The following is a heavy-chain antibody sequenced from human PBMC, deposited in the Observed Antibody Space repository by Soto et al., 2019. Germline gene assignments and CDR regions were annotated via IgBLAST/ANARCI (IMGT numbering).Heavy chain of an antibody. V-gene: IGHV4-39*01. D-gene: IGHD3-10*01. Sequence: PSETLSLTCTVSGGSICSSSYYWDWIRQPPGKGLEWIGSIYYSGSTYYNPSLKSRVTMSVDTSKNQFSLKLSSVTAADTAVYYCARGGLRRGWFGELPSGLDIWGQGTMVTVSS. CDR3: ARGGLRRGWFGELPSGLDI. J-gene: IGHJ3*02. CDR2: IYYSGST. CDR1: GGSICSSSYY.